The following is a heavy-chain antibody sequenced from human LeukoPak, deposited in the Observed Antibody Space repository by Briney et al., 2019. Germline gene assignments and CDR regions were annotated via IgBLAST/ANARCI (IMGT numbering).Heavy chain of an antibody. CDR1: GGSISSSNW. CDR3: AGAMVRGVTRAHYYFDY. Sequence: PSETLSLTCAVSGGSISSSNWWSWVRQPPGKGLEWIGEIYHSGSTNYNPSLKSRVTISVDKSKNQFSLKLSSVTAADTAVYYCAGAMVRGVTRAHYYFDYWGQGTLVTVAS. D-gene: IGHD3-10*01. CDR2: IYHSGST. J-gene: IGHJ4*02. V-gene: IGHV4-4*02.